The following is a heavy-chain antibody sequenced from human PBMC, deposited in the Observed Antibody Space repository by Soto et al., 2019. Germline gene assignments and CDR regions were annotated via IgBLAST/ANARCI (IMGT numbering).Heavy chain of an antibody. Sequence: QITLKASGPTLVTPTQTLTLTCTFSGFSLSTSGVGVAWIRQPPGKALEWLALIYWDDDKRYRPSLETRLTITKDTSKNQVVLTMTNVDSVDTATYYCAYLPCSGGSCYWFSYSGMDVWGQGTTVIVSS. CDR2: IYWDDDK. V-gene: IGHV2-5*02. J-gene: IGHJ6*02. CDR3: AYLPCSGGSCYWFSYSGMDV. CDR1: GFSLSTSGVG. D-gene: IGHD2-15*01.